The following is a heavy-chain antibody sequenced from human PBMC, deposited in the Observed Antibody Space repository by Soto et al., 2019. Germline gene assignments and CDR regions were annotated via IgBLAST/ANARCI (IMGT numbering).Heavy chain of an antibody. D-gene: IGHD3-9*01. J-gene: IGHJ6*02. V-gene: IGHV3-21*01. Sequence: PGGSLRLSCAASGFTFSTYAMTWVRQAPGKGLEWVSSISSSSSYIYYADSVKGRFTISRDNAKNSLYLQMNSLRAEDTAVYYCARDLLRYFDWSYYYGMDVWGQGTTVTVSS. CDR1: GFTFSTYA. CDR3: ARDLLRYFDWSYYYGMDV. CDR2: ISSSSSYI.